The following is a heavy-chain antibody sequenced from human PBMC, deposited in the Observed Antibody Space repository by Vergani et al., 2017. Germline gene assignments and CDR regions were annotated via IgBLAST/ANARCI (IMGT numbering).Heavy chain of an antibody. J-gene: IGHJ6*02. CDR2: IKQDGSEK. D-gene: IGHD6-19*01. CDR1: GFTFSSYW. CDR3: ARVRAVAGSFYGMDV. Sequence: EVQLVESGGGLVQPGGSLRLSCAASGFTFSSYWMRWVRQAPGKGLEWVANIKQDGSEKYYGDSVKGRFTISRDNAKNSLYLQMNSLRAEDTAVYYCARVRAVAGSFYGMDVWGQGTTVTVSS. V-gene: IGHV3-7*01.